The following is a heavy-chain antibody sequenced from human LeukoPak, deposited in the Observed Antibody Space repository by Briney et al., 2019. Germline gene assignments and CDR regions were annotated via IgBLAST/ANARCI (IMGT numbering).Heavy chain of an antibody. CDR3: ARAKYYYDSSGYYPGDY. J-gene: IGHJ4*02. CDR2: IYYSGST. CDR1: GGSISSYY. V-gene: IGHV4-59*12. Sequence: SETLSLTCTVSGGSISSYYWSWIRQPPGKGLEWIGYIYYSGSTNYNPSLKSRVTISADRSKNQFSLKLSSVTAADTAVYYCARAKYYYDSSGYYPGDYWGQGTLVTVSS. D-gene: IGHD3-22*01.